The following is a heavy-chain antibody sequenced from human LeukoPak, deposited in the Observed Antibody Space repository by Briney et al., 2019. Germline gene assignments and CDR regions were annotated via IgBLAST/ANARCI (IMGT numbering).Heavy chain of an antibody. D-gene: IGHD3-22*01. CDR3: ARDMSMIVVVIGGPDAFDI. J-gene: IGHJ3*02. CDR2: ITAYNGNT. V-gene: IGHV1-18*01. Sequence: GASVKVSCKASGYTFTSYGISWVRQAPGQGLEWLGWITAYNGNTNYAQKLQGRVTMTTDTSTSTAYMELRSLRSDDTAVYYCARDMSMIVVVIGGPDAFDIWGQGTMVTVSS. CDR1: GYTFTSYG.